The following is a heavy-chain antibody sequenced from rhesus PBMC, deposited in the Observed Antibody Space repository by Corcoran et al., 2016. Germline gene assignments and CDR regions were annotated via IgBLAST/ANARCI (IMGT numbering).Heavy chain of an antibody. V-gene: IGHV3-54*02. CDR1: GFTFSSYG. J-gene: IGHJ4*01. CDR2: IWYGGGKR. Sequence: EVQLVESGGGLVQPGGSLRLSCAASGFTFSSYGMHWVRQAPGKGLEWVAVIWYGGGKRYYAASVMDRLTSTREKSNNNVFLQMNNRKVEEAAVFYCGRDGGGCIVDYWGQGVLATVSS. CDR3: GRDGGGCIVDY. D-gene: IGHD5-42*01.